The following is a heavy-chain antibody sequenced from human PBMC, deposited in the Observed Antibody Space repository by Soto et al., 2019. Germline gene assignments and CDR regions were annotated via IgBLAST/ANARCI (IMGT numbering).Heavy chain of an antibody. CDR3: ARELNRKLLLWFGELPFNWFDP. CDR2: INSDGSST. Sequence: GGSLRLSCAASGFTFSSYWMHWVRQAPGKGLVWVSRINSDGSSTSYADSVKGRFTISRDNAKNTLYLQMNSLRAEDTAVYYCARELNRKLLLWFGELPFNWFDPWGQGTLVTVSS. D-gene: IGHD3-10*01. V-gene: IGHV3-74*01. J-gene: IGHJ5*02. CDR1: GFTFSSYW.